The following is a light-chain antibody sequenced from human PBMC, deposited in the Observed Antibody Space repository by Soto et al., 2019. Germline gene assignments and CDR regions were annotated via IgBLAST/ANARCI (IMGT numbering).Light chain of an antibody. CDR3: QQRSNWPT. V-gene: IGKV3-11*01. CDR2: DAS. Sequence: EIVLTQSPATLSLSPGERATLSCRASQSVSSYLAWYQQKPGQAPRLLIYDASNRATGIPARVSGSGSGTDFTRPSSSLEPEDFAVYYCQQRSNWPTFGPGTKVEIK. J-gene: IGKJ1*01. CDR1: QSVSSY.